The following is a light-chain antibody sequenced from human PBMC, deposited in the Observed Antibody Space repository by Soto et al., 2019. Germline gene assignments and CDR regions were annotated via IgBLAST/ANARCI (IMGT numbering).Light chain of an antibody. V-gene: IGKV3-20*01. CDR3: QHYTTSPPAYT. CDR2: GAS. CDR1: QSVSSSY. Sequence: EIVLTQSPDTLSLSPGERATLSCRASQSVSSSYLAWYQQKPGQAPRLHIYGASSRATGVPDRFSGSGSGTDFTLTISRLEPEDFAVYYCQHYTTSPPAYTFGQGTKLEIK. J-gene: IGKJ2*01.